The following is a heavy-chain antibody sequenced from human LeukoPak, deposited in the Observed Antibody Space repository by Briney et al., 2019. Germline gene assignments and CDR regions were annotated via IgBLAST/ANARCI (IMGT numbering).Heavy chain of an antibody. D-gene: IGHD3-16*01. Sequence: SETLSLTCTVSGGSISSYYWSWIRQPPGKGLEWIGYIYYSGSTNYNPSLKSRVTISVDTSKNQFSLKLSSVTAADTAVYYCARDSDRGYNWFDPWGQGTLVTVSS. CDR3: ARDSDRGYNWFDP. J-gene: IGHJ5*02. CDR1: GGSISSYY. CDR2: IYYSGST. V-gene: IGHV4-59*01.